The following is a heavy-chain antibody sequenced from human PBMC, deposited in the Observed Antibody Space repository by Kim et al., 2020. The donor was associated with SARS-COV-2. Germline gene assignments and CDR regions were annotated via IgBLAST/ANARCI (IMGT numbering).Heavy chain of an antibody. J-gene: IGHJ6*02. D-gene: IGHD1-1*01. CDR2: MNPKIGGT. Sequence: ASVKVSCKTSGYTFTDLDINWVRQATGQGLEWMGWMNPKIGGTGYAQKFQGRVTMTRDTSISTAYMELSSLTSEDTAVYYCARGVERGMDVWGRGTTVTVSS. CDR3: ARGVERGMDV. V-gene: IGHV1-8*01. CDR1: GYTFTDLD.